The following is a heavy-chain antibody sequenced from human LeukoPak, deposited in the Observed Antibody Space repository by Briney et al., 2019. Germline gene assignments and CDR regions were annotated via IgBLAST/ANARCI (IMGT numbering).Heavy chain of an antibody. CDR1: GRSISSYY. Sequence: ASETLSLTCTVYGRSISSYYLSWIRQPPGKGLEWIGYIYYSGSTNYNPSLKSRVTISVDTSKNQFSLKLSSVTAADTAVYYYARVVAVAGTPDAFDIWGQGTMVTVSS. CDR3: ARVVAVAGTPDAFDI. J-gene: IGHJ3*02. D-gene: IGHD6-19*01. CDR2: IYYSGST. V-gene: IGHV4-59*01.